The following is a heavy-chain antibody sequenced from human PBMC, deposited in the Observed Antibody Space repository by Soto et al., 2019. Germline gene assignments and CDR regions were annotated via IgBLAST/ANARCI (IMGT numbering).Heavy chain of an antibody. V-gene: IGHV4-31*03. J-gene: IGHJ4*02. CDR1: GGSISSGGYY. D-gene: IGHD2-15*01. CDR2: IYYSGST. CDR3: ARNYCSGGSCYFDY. Sequence: QVQLQESGPGLAKPSQTLSLTCTVSGGSISSGGYYWSWIRQHPGKGLEWIGYIYYSGSTYYNPSLKSRVTRSLDTAKIHFSQNLSSVTAADTAVYYCARNYCSGGSCYFDYWGQGTLVTVSS.